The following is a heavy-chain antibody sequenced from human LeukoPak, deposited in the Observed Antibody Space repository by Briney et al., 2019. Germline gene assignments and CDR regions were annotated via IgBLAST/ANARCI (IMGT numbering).Heavy chain of an antibody. D-gene: IGHD3-22*01. V-gene: IGHV1-46*01. CDR3: ARVPLRFDSPDTYDI. CDR1: GNTFSDYY. CDR2: IHPRDGDI. Sequence: VASVKVSCKASGNTFSDYYLHWVRRAPGQGLESMGVIHPRDGDISYRQDFQGRLTLTRDLSTNTFYMELSSLRSEDTALYYCARVPLRFDSPDTYDIWGQGTMVTVSS. J-gene: IGHJ3*02.